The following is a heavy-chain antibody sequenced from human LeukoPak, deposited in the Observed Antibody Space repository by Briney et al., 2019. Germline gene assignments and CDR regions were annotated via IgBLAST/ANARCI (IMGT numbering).Heavy chain of an antibody. V-gene: IGHV3-48*04. J-gene: IGHJ3*02. CDR1: GFTFSSYS. D-gene: IGHD1-26*01. Sequence: GGSLRLSCAASGFTFSSYSMNWVRQAPGKGLEWVSYISSSGSTIYYADSVKGRFTISRDNAKNSLYLQMNSLRAEDTAVYYCARPGVGATADAFDIWGQGTMVTVSS. CDR2: ISSSGSTI. CDR3: ARPGVGATADAFDI.